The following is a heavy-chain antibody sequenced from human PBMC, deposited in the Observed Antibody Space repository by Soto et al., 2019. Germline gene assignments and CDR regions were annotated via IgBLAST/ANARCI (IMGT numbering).Heavy chain of an antibody. Sequence: SETLSLTCTVSGCSISRGGFFWNWIRQHPGKSLERIGYIYYSGNTNYNPSLKSRVTMSLDTSKNQISLNLTSVTAADTAVYYCARYREEGYTYGSGRVMGGWFGPWGQGILVTVS. D-gene: IGHD3-10*01. CDR2: IYYSGNT. V-gene: IGHV4-31*03. CDR1: GCSISRGGFF. J-gene: IGHJ5*02. CDR3: ARYREEGYTYGSGRVMGGWFGP.